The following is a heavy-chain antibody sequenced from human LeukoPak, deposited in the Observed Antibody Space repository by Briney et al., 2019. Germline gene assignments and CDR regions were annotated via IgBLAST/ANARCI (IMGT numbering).Heavy chain of an antibody. Sequence: GGSLRLSCAASGFTFDDYGMSWVRQAPGKWLEWVAGINSNGGSAGYAGSVKGRFTISRDNAKNSLFLQMNSLRVEDTALYYCARDRGAKYMYLQHWGQGTRATVSS. CDR1: GFTFDDYG. J-gene: IGHJ1*01. CDR3: ARDRGAKYMYLQH. D-gene: IGHD4/OR15-4a*01. V-gene: IGHV3-20*04. CDR2: INSNGGSA.